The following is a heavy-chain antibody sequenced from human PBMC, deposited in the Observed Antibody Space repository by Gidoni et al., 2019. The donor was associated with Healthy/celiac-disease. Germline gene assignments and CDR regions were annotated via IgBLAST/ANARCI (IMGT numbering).Heavy chain of an antibody. D-gene: IGHD2-2*01. Sequence: QVQLVESGGGVVQPGRSLRLSCAASGFTFSSYAMHWVRQAPGKGLEWVAVISYDGSNKYYADSVKGRFTISRDNSKNTLYLQMNSLRAEDTAVYYCARGVRGYQLLLSAFDIWGQGTMVTVSS. CDR1: GFTFSSYA. V-gene: IGHV3-30-3*01. J-gene: IGHJ3*02. CDR2: ISYDGSNK. CDR3: ARGVRGYQLLLSAFDI.